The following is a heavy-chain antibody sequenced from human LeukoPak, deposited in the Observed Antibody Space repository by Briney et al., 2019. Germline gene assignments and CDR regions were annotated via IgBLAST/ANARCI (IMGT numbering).Heavy chain of an antibody. J-gene: IGHJ4*02. CDR2: IHGSGETT. V-gene: IGHV3-23*01. CDR3: VRESRPGGAMGLYHNLDY. Sequence: GGSLRLSCAASGFTFSSFAMTWVRQVPGKGLEWVSGIHGSGETTYYADSVKGRFTISRDNSREMLYLQMNNLRGDDTAIYYCVRESRPGGAMGLYHNLDYWGQGTLVTVSS. D-gene: IGHD1-1*01. CDR1: GFTFSSFA.